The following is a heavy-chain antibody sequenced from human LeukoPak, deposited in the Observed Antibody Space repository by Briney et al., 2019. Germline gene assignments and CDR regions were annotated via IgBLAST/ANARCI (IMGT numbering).Heavy chain of an antibody. CDR2: ISAYSGNT. Sequence: ASVKVSCEAFGYTFSSYGISWVRQAPGQGLEWMGWISAYSGNTNYAQKLQGRVTMTADTSTNTAYMELRSLRSDDTAVYYCARGHPGYYDNSGYLPLDYWRQGTLVTASS. CDR3: ARGHPGYYDNSGYLPLDY. J-gene: IGHJ4*02. D-gene: IGHD3-22*01. CDR1: GYTFSSYG. V-gene: IGHV1-18*01.